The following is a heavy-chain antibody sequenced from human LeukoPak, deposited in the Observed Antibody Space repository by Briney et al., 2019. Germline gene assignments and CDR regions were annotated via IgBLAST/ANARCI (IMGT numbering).Heavy chain of an antibody. CDR2: IIPILGIA. Sequence: SVKVSFKASGGTFSSYTISWVRPAPGQGLEWMGRIIPILGIANYSQKFQGRVTITADKSTSTAYMELSSLRSEDTAVYYCARDAYCSGGSCYGNNWFDPWGQGALVTVSS. J-gene: IGHJ5*02. V-gene: IGHV1-69*04. CDR3: ARDAYCSGGSCYGNNWFDP. D-gene: IGHD2-15*01. CDR1: GGTFSSYT.